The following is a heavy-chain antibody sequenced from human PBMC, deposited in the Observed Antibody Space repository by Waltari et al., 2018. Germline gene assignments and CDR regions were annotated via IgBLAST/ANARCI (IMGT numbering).Heavy chain of an antibody. Sequence: EVQLVESGGGLVQPGGSLRLSCAASGFTFSSYWMSWVRQAPGKGLEWVANIKQDGSEKYYVDSVKGRFTISRDNAKNSLYLQMNSLRAEDTAVYYCARDGTAGGADAFDIWGQGTMVTVSS. CDR1: GFTFSSYW. J-gene: IGHJ3*02. CDR2: IKQDGSEK. CDR3: ARDGTAGGADAFDI. D-gene: IGHD2-21*02. V-gene: IGHV3-7*01.